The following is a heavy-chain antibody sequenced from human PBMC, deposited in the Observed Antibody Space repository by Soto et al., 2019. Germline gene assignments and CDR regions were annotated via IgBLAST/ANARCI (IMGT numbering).Heavy chain of an antibody. CDR3: ARHTPAISISDH. CDR2: IYYSGST. CDR1: GGSISSSSYY. Sequence: PSETLSLTCTVSGGSISSSSYYWGWIRQPPGKGLEWIGSIYYSGSTYYNPSLKSRVTISVDTSKNQFSLKLSSVTAADTAVYYCARHTPAISISDHWGQGTLVTVP. J-gene: IGHJ4*02. D-gene: IGHD2-15*01. V-gene: IGHV4-39*01.